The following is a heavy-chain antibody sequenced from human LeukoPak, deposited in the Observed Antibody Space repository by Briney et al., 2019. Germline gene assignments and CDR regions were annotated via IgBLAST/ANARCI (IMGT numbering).Heavy chain of an antibody. J-gene: IGHJ6*02. V-gene: IGHV3-7*03. Sequence: GGSLRLSCAASGFTFSNYALNWARQAPGKGLEWVASINHNGNVNYYVDSVKGRFTISRDNAKNSLYLQMSNLRAEDTAVYFCARGGGLDVWGQGATVTVSS. CDR2: INHNGNVN. CDR1: GFTFSNYA. D-gene: IGHD3-16*01. CDR3: ARGGGLDV.